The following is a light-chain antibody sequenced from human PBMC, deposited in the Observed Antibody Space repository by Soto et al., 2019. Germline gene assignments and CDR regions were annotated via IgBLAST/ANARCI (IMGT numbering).Light chain of an antibody. V-gene: IGKV1-5*01. CDR2: DAS. CDR1: QSINNW. J-gene: IGKJ2*01. Sequence: DIQMTQSPSALSASVGDRVTITCRASQSINNWLAWYQQKPGKAPKVLIYDASSLESGVPSRFSGSGSGTEFTLTITGLQPDDFATSYCQRYYGSLYNFGQGTKLEI. CDR3: QRYYGSLYN.